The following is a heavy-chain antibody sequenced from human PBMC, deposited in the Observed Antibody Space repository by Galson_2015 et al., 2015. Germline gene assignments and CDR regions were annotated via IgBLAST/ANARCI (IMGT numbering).Heavy chain of an antibody. CDR2: IIPIFGTA. V-gene: IGHV1-69*13. Sequence: SVKVSCKASGGTFSSYAISWVRQAPGQGLEWIGGIIPIFGTANYAQKFQGRVTITADESTSTAYMELSSLRSEDTAVYYCARGVGHYYDSSGYYNYFDYWGQGTLVTVSS. D-gene: IGHD3-22*01. CDR3: ARGVGHYYDSSGYYNYFDY. J-gene: IGHJ4*02. CDR1: GGTFSSYA.